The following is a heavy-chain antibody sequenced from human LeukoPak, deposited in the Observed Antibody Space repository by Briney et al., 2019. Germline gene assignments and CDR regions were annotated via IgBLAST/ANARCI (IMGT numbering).Heavy chain of an antibody. J-gene: IGHJ4*02. CDR1: GYSDNFYG. Sequence: ASVKVSCKTSGYSDNFYGITWVRQVAGQGLEWMGWISAQHGQTEYAPNSQDRVTMTTDTYTNTAYMELRSLRSDDTAVYYCAGSLGYCTSNVCYLKYWGQGTLVTVSS. CDR2: ISAQHGQT. CDR3: AGSLGYCTSNVCYLKY. V-gene: IGHV1-18*01. D-gene: IGHD2-8*01.